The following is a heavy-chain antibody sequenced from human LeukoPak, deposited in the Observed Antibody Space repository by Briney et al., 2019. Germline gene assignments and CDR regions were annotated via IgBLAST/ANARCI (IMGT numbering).Heavy chain of an antibody. CDR3: ARYHYAPGCFDY. CDR2: FYYSGST. CDR1: GGSISSDY. Sequence: SETLSLTCTVSGGSISSDYWSWIRQPPGKGLEWIGNFYYSGSTDYNPSLKSRVTISVDTSKNQFSLKLSSVTAGDTAVYYCARYHYAPGCFDYWGRGTLVTVSS. D-gene: IGHD3-10*01. J-gene: IGHJ4*02. V-gene: IGHV4-59*01.